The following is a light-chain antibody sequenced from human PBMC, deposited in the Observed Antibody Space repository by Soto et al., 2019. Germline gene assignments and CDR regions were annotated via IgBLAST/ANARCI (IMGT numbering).Light chain of an antibody. CDR3: AAWDDSLSGL. V-gene: IGLV1-47*02. CDR1: SSNIGSNY. J-gene: IGLJ3*02. CDR2: SNN. Sequence: QSVLTQPPSASGTPGQRVTIYCSGSSSNIGSNYVYWYQQLPGTAPKLLIYSNNQRPSGVPDRFSGSKSCTSASLAISGLRSEDEADYYCAAWDDSLSGLFGGGTKLTVL.